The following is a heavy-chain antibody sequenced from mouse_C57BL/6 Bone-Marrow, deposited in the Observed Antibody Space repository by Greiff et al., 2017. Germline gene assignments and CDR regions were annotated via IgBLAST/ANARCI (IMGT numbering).Heavy chain of an antibody. CDR1: GYTFTSYG. Sequence: VQLKESGAELARPGASVKLSCKASGYTFTSYGISWVKQRTGQGLEWIGEIYPRSGNTYYNEKFKGKATLTADKSSSTAYMELRSLTSEDSAVYFCARCDYGIWYFDVWGTGTTVTVSS. CDR2: IYPRSGNT. CDR3: ARCDYGIWYFDV. V-gene: IGHV1-81*01. J-gene: IGHJ1*03. D-gene: IGHD2-4*01.